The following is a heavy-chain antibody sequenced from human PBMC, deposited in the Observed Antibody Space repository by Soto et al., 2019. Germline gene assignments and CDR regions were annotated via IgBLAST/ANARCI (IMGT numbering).Heavy chain of an antibody. V-gene: IGHV3-74*01. CDR2: INSDGSST. J-gene: IGHJ4*02. CDR3: AKSSGWLHILVDY. D-gene: IGHD5-12*01. Sequence: GGSLRLSCAASGFTCSSYWMHWVRQAPGKGLVWVSRINSDGSSTSYADSVKGRFTISRDNAKNTLYLQMNSLRAEDTAVYYCAKSSGWLHILVDYWGQGTLVTVSS. CDR1: GFTCSSYW.